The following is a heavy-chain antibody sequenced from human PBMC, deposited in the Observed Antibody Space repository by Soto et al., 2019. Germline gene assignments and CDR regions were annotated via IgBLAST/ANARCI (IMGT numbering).Heavy chain of an antibody. V-gene: IGHV1-69*01. D-gene: IGHD6-19*01. CDR3: ARHLDVAGLYYYSYGMDV. Sequence: QVQLVQSGAEVKKPGSSVKVSCKASGGTFSSYAISWVRQAPGQGLEWMGVIIPIFGTANYAQKFQGRVTITADESTSTAYMELSSQRSEDTAVYYGARHLDVAGLYYYSYGMDVWGQGTTVTVSS. J-gene: IGHJ6*02. CDR2: IIPIFGTA. CDR1: GGTFSSYA.